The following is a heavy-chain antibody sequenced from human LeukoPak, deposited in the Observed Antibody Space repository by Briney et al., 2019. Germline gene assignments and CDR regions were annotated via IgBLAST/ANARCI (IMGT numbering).Heavy chain of an antibody. V-gene: IGHV3-23*01. J-gene: IGHJ4*02. Sequence: GGSLRLSCAASGFTFSTYAMSWVRQAPGKWLECVSALSGNGNTIYYADSVKGRFTISRDNYKNTLSLQMNSLRAEDTAVYYCAKALYGGHDYWGQGTLVTVSS. CDR3: AKALYGGHDY. CDR2: LSGNGNTI. CDR1: GFTFSTYA. D-gene: IGHD4-23*01.